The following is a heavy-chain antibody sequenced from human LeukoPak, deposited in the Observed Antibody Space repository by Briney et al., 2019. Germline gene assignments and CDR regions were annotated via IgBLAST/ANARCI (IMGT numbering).Heavy chain of an antibody. CDR3: ARVGRLQYGDYVAFDY. Sequence: GGSLRLSCAASGFTFSSYWMSWVRQAPGKGLEWVANIKQDGSEKFYVDSVKGRFTISRDNAKKSLYLQMNSLRAEDTAVYYCARVGRLQYGDYVAFDYWGQGALVTVSS. J-gene: IGHJ4*02. CDR2: IKQDGSEK. D-gene: IGHD4-17*01. CDR1: GFTFSSYW. V-gene: IGHV3-7*01.